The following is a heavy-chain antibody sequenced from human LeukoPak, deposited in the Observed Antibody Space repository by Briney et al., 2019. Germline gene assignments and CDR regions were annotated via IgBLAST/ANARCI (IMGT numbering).Heavy chain of an antibody. J-gene: IGHJ4*02. V-gene: IGHV3-53*01. CDR3: ARTTYYYDSSGYFDY. CDR2: IYSGGST. CDR1: GFTVSSNY. D-gene: IGHD3-22*01. Sequence: PGGSLRLSCAASGFTVSSNYMSWVRQAPGKGLEWVSVIYSGGSTYYAVSVKGRFTISRDNSKNTLYLQMNSLRAEDTAVYYCARTTYYYDSSGYFDYWGQGTLVTVSS.